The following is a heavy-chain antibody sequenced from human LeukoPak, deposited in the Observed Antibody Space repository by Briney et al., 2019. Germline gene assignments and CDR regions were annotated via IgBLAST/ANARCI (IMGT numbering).Heavy chain of an antibody. Sequence: GGSLRLSCEASGFTFNTYWMMWVRQAPGKGLEWVANIKQDGSDKYYVDSVKGRFTISRDNANNSLYLQMHSLRVEDTAVYYCARYEMDVWGQGTTVTVSS. J-gene: IGHJ6*02. CDR3: ARYEMDV. V-gene: IGHV3-7*01. CDR2: IKQDGSDK. CDR1: GFTFNTYW. D-gene: IGHD3-3*01.